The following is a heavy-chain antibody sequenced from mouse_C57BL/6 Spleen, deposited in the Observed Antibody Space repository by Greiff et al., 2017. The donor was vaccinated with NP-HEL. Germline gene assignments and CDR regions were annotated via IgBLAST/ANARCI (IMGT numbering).Heavy chain of an antibody. D-gene: IGHD2-4*01. V-gene: IGHV1-82*01. CDR1: GYAFSSSW. J-gene: IGHJ3*01. CDR3: SRPYYDSSWFAY. CDR2: IYPGDGDT. Sequence: LVESGPELVKPGASVKISCKASGYAFSSSWMNWVKQRPGKGLEWIGRIYPGDGDTNYNGKFKGKATLTADKSSSTAYMQLSSLTSEDSAVYFCSRPYYDSSWFAYWGQGTLVTVSA.